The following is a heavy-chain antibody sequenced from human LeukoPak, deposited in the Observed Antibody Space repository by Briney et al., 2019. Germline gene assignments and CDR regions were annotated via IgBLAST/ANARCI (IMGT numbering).Heavy chain of an antibody. CDR2: INHSGST. D-gene: IGHD3-22*01. Sequence: SETLSLTCAVYGGSFSGYYWSWIRQPPGKGLEWIGEINHSGSTNYNPSLKSRVTISVDTSKNQFSLKLSSVTAADTAVYYCATRALYYYDSSAWRAFDIWGQGTMVTVSS. CDR1: GGSFSGYY. J-gene: IGHJ3*02. CDR3: ATRALYYYDSSAWRAFDI. V-gene: IGHV4-34*01.